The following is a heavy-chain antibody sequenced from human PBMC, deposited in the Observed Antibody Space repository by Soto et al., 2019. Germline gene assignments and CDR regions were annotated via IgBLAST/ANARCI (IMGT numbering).Heavy chain of an antibody. D-gene: IGHD3-3*01. CDR3: AKCAQLYDPGYYFDF. J-gene: IGHJ4*02. Sequence: GGSLRLSCAASGFTFSDYAMSWVRQGPGKGLEWVSTTSGSGGRTFYADSVKGRFTISRDNSKNTLSLQMNSLRAEDTAVYYCAKCAQLYDPGYYFDFWGQGTPVTVSS. CDR2: TSGSGGRT. CDR1: GFTFSDYA. V-gene: IGHV3-23*01.